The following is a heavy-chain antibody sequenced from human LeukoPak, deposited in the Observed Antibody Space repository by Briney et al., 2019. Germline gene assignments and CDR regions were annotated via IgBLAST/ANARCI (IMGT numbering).Heavy chain of an antibody. J-gene: IGHJ4*02. D-gene: IGHD1-14*01. CDR3: ARRKGPIFPFDY. V-gene: IGHV4-34*01. CDR2: INHSGST. Sequence: SETLSLTCAVYGGSFSGYYWSWIRQPPGEGLEWIGEINHSGSTNYNPSLKSRVTISVDTSKNQFSLKLSSVTAADTAVYYCARRKGPIFPFDYWGQGTLVTVSS. CDR1: GGSFSGYY.